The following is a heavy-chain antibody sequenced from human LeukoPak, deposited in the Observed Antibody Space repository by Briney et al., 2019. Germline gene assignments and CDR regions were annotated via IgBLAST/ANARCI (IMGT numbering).Heavy chain of an antibody. CDR2: ISSSSSYI. CDR1: GFTFSNYD. CDR3: ARHTSGQPLDY. D-gene: IGHD6-19*01. J-gene: IGHJ4*02. V-gene: IGHV3-21*04. Sequence: PGGSLRLSCAASGFTFSNYDMNWVRQAPGKGLEWVSSISSSSSYIYYADSVKGRFAISRDNAKNSLYLQMNSLRAEDTAVYYCARHTSGQPLDYWGQGTLVTVSS.